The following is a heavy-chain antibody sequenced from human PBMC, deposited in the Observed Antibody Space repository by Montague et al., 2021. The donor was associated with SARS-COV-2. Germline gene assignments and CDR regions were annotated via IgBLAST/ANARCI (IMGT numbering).Heavy chain of an antibody. CDR1: GGAIISGDYY. CDR2: MLLSGDS. V-gene: IGHV4-30-4*01. D-gene: IGHD3-10*01. Sequence: SETLSLTCTVSGGAIISGDYYWTWLRQPPGKGLEWIGYMLLSGDSXYNPSLKGRVSISIDTTKNQFSLKLNSVTAADTAVYYCARGRGLGVAESFGCWGQGTLVTVSS. J-gene: IGHJ4*02. CDR3: ARGRGLGVAESFGC.